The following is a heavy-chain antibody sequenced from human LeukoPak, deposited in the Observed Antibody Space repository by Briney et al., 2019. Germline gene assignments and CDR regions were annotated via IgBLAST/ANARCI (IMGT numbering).Heavy chain of an antibody. J-gene: IGHJ4*02. V-gene: IGHV4-4*02. CDR3: TAQGGWYIDY. CDR1: VGSISSSIR. Sequence: SGTLSLTCGVSVGSISSSIRWSWVRQPPGKGLEWIGEIHHEGSTKYSPSLKSRVTISVDKSKNQFSLKLNSMTAADTAVYYCTAQGGWYIDYWGQGTLVTVSS. CDR2: IHHEGST. D-gene: IGHD6-19*01.